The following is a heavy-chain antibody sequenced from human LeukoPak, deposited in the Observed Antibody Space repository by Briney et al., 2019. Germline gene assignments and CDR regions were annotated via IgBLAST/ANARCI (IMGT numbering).Heavy chain of an antibody. CDR2: ISSSSSYI. V-gene: IGHV3-21*01. D-gene: IGHD3-22*01. J-gene: IGHJ4*02. CDR3: ARDLYRIVVVPHYFDY. CDR1: GFTFSSYS. Sequence: PGGSLRLSCAASGFTFSSYSMNWVRQAPGKGLEWVSSISSSSSYIYYADSVKGRFTISRDNAKNSLYLQMSSLRAEDTAVYYCARDLYRIVVVPHYFDYWGQGTLVTVSS.